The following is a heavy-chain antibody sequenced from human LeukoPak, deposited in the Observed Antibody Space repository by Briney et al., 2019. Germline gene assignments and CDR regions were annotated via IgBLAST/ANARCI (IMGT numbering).Heavy chain of an antibody. Sequence: ASVKVSCKASGYTFTSYGISWVRQAPGQGLEGMGWISAYNGNTKYAQKLQSRVTMTTDTSTSTAYMEMRSLRSDDTAVYYCARGIRRWLQWDGFDYWGQGTLVTVSS. CDR2: ISAYNGNT. D-gene: IGHD5-24*01. CDR1: GYTFTSYG. J-gene: IGHJ4*02. V-gene: IGHV1-18*01. CDR3: ARGIRRWLQWDGFDY.